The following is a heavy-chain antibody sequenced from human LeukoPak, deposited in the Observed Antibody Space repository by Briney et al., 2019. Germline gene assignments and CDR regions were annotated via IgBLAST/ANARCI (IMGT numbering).Heavy chain of an antibody. V-gene: IGHV3-30-3*01. D-gene: IGHD3-10*01. CDR2: ISYDGSNK. CDR3: ARDMGDYYYYGMDV. CDR1: GFTFSSYA. Sequence: GRSLRLSCAASGFTFSSYAMHWVRQAPGTGLEWVAVISYDGSNKYYADSVKGRFTISRDNSKNTLYLQMNSLRAEDTAVYYCARDMGDYYYYGMDVWGRGTTVTVSS. J-gene: IGHJ6*02.